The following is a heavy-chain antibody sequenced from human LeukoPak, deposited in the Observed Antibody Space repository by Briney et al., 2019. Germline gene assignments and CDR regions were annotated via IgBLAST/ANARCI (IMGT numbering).Heavy chain of an antibody. J-gene: IGHJ5*02. Sequence: SETLTLTCAASGGSFSGYYLSWIRQPPGKGLEWIGEINHSGSTKYHPSLKSRITISVDTSKIQFSLKRSSVTAADTAVYYCARVGWESNWFDPWGQGTLVTVSS. V-gene: IGHV4-34*01. CDR2: INHSGST. CDR3: ARVGWESNWFDP. D-gene: IGHD6-19*01. CDR1: GGSFSGYY.